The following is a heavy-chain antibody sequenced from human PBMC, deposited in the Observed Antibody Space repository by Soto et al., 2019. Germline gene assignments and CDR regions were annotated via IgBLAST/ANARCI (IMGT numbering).Heavy chain of an antibody. V-gene: IGHV3-30*18. J-gene: IGHJ6*02. Sequence: PGGSLRLSCAASGFTFSSYGMHWVRQAPGKGLEWVAVISYDGSNKYYADSVKGRFTISRDNSKNTLYLQMNSLRAEDTAVYYCAKDSTSGSYYYYYGMDVWGQGTTVTVS. CDR1: GFTFSSYG. CDR3: AKDSTSGSYYYYYGMDV. CDR2: ISYDGSNK. D-gene: IGHD1-26*01.